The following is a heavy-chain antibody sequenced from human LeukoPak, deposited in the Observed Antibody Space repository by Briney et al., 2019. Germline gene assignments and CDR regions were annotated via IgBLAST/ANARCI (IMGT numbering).Heavy chain of an antibody. V-gene: IGHV4-59*01. CDR3: ARAGGNRFDP. CDR2: IYCSGST. CDR1: GGSLSNYY. Sequence: PSETLSLTCTVSGGSLSNYYWSWIRQYPGQGLEWIGYIYCSGSTTYNSSLKSRVTISVDTSKNQFSLKLTSVTAADTAVYYCARAGGNRFDPWGQGILVTVSS. J-gene: IGHJ5*02. D-gene: IGHD3-10*01.